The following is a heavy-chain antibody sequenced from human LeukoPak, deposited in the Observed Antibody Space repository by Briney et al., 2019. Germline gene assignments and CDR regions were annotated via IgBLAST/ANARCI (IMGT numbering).Heavy chain of an antibody. D-gene: IGHD3-22*01. CDR1: GYTVTNYD. J-gene: IGHJ5*02. V-gene: IGHV1-8*01. CDR2: MNPNSGNT. CDR3: ARMNYYDRSGEDNWFDP. Sequence: ASVKVSCKASGYTVTNYDINWVRQATGQGLEWMGWMNPNSGNTGFAQKFQDRVTLTRNTSISTAYMELSSLRSEDTAVYYCARMNYYDRSGEDNWFDPWGQGTLVTVSS.